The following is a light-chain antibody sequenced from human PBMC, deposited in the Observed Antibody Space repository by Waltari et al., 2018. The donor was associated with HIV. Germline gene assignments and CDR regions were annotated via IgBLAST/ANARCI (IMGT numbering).Light chain of an antibody. CDR3: SSYTTTGIVV. CDR1: NSDIAYSNY. V-gene: IGLV2-14*01. J-gene: IGLJ2*01. CDR2: EVT. Sequence: HSVLAQPDSVSGYPVQSVIISCTASNSDIAYSNYFSWYQHQSGKAPNNLIYEVTQRPSGISSRFSGSKSGNTAFLTISGLQIDDESDYFCSSYTTTGIVVFGGGTKVTVL.